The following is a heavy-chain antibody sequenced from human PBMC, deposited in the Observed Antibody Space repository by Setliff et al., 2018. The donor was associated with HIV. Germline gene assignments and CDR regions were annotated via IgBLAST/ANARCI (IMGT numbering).Heavy chain of an antibody. CDR2: IYYSVSA. V-gene: IGHV4-59*08. D-gene: IGHD3-16*01. Sequence: SETLSLTCTVSGGSMNSHYWSWIRQSPGRGLEWIGYIYYSVSAHFNPSLKSRVAMSVDTSENQFSLTLSSVTAADTAVYYCASPRSLLVWYDAFDIWGQGTMVTVSS. CDR1: GGSMNSHY. J-gene: IGHJ3*02. CDR3: ASPRSLLVWYDAFDI.